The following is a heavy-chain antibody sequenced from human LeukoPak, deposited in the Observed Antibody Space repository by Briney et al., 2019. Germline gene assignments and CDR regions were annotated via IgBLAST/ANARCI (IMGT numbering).Heavy chain of an antibody. D-gene: IGHD7-27*01. CDR2: ITTSDGNT. V-gene: IGHV3-23*01. CDR1: GFTFSSYT. CDR3: AKDGGLWVSAHWGDS. Sequence: GGSLRLSCAASGFTFSSYTMSWVRQAPGKGLEWVSTITTSDGNTYYADSVKGRFTVSRDNSKNTLFLQMNSLRAEDTAVYYCAKDGGLWVSAHWGDSWGRGTLVIVSS. J-gene: IGHJ4*02.